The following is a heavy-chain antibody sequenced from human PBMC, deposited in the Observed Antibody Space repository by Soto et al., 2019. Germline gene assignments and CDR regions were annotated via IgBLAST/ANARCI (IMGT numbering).Heavy chain of an antibody. V-gene: IGHV4-59*01. Sequence: TSETLSLTCTVSTDSISSYYWSWIRQPPGKGLEWIGYMYNTGSTIYNPSLKSRVTISVDTSKNQFSLKLNSVTAADTAVYYCARDLWGYCGADCYPLDVWGQGTTVTVSS. CDR3: ARDLWGYCGADCYPLDV. J-gene: IGHJ6*02. CDR2: MYNTGST. CDR1: TDSISSYY. D-gene: IGHD2-21*02.